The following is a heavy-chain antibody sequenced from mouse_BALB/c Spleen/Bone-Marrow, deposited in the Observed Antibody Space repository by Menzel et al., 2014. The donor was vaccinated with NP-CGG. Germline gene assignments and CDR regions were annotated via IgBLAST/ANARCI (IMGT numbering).Heavy chain of an antibody. Sequence: VQGVESGAELVRPGTSVKVSCKASGYAFTNYLIEWVKQRPGQGLEWIGVINPGSGGTNYNEKFKGKATLTADKSSSTAYMQLSSLTSDDSAVYFCAREKGLRRGAMDYWGQGTSVTVSS. J-gene: IGHJ4*01. CDR3: AREKGLRRGAMDY. V-gene: IGHV1-54*01. D-gene: IGHD2-12*01. CDR2: INPGSGGT. CDR1: GYAFTNYL.